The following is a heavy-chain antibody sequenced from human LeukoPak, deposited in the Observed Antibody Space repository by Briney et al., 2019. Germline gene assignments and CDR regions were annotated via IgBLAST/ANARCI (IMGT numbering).Heavy chain of an antibody. V-gene: IGHV5-51*01. CDR2: IYPGDADT. CDR3: ARRGVVVAASDDDAFDI. Sequence: GESLQISCKGSGYSFTSYGIGWVRQIPGKGLEGMGIIYPGDADTRYSPSFQGQVTISADKSISTAYLQWSSLKASDTAMYYCARRGVVVAASDDDAFDIWGQGTMVTVSS. D-gene: IGHD2-15*01. CDR1: GYSFTSYG. J-gene: IGHJ3*02.